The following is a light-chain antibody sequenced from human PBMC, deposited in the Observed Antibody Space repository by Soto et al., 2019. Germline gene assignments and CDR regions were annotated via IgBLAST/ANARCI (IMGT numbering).Light chain of an antibody. Sequence: QSALTQPASVTGSPGQSITISCTGTSSDIGAYKYVSWYRQHPGKAPKLIISEVSNRPSGVSNRFSGSKSGNTASLTISGLQAEDEADYYCSSYTTSSTLVFGGGTKLTVL. CDR1: SSDIGAYKY. CDR2: EVS. J-gene: IGLJ2*01. CDR3: SSYTTSSTLV. V-gene: IGLV2-14*01.